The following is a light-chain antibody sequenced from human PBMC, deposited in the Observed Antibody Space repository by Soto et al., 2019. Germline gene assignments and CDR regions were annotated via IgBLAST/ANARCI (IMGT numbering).Light chain of an antibody. CDR2: DVS. CDR3: SSYTSSTFFV. Sequence: QSVLTQPASVSESPGQSITISCTGTSSDVGGYNYVSWYQQHPGKAPKLMIYDVSNRPSGVSNRFSGSKSGNTAPLTISGLQTEDEADYYCSSYTSSTFFVFGTGTKVTVL. V-gene: IGLV2-14*03. J-gene: IGLJ1*01. CDR1: SSDVGGYNY.